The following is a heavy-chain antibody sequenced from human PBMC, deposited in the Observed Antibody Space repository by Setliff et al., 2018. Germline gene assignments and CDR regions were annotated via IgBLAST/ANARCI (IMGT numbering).Heavy chain of an antibody. Sequence: SVKVSCKASGGTFSSYAISWVRQAPGQGLEWMGGIIPIFGTANYAQKFQGRVTIATDESTSTAYMELSSLRSEDTAVYYCARGGESGSWLRHFDYWGQGTLVTVSS. CDR3: ARGGESGSWLRHFDY. CDR2: IIPIFGTA. D-gene: IGHD2-15*01. V-gene: IGHV1-69*05. J-gene: IGHJ4*02. CDR1: GGTFSSYA.